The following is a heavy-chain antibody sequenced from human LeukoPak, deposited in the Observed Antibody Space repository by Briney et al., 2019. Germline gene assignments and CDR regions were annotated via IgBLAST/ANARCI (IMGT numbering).Heavy chain of an antibody. CDR3: ARVRRGSSWYYYGMDV. CDR2: LYSGGST. J-gene: IGHJ6*02. D-gene: IGHD6-13*01. CDR1: AFTDSSNY. Sequence: GGSLRLSCAASAFTDSSNYMSWVRQAPGKGLEWVSVLYSGGSTYYADSVKGRFTISRDNSKNTLYLQMNSLRAEDTAVYYCARVRRGSSWYYYGMDVWGQGTTVTVSS. V-gene: IGHV3-66*01.